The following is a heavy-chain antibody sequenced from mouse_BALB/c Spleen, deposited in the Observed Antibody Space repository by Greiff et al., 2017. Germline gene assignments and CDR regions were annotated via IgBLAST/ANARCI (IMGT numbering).Heavy chain of an antibody. D-gene: IGHD2-4*01. CDR1: GFSLTSYG. V-gene: IGHV2-2*02. CDR3: ARSPLITGGAMDY. CDR2: IWSGGST. J-gene: IGHJ4*01. Sequence: QVQLKESGPGLVQPSQSLSITCTVSGFSLTSYGVHWVRQSPGKGLEWLGVIWSGGSTDYNAAFISRLSISKDNSKSQVFFKMNSLQANDTAIYYCARSPLITGGAMDYWGQGTSVTVSS.